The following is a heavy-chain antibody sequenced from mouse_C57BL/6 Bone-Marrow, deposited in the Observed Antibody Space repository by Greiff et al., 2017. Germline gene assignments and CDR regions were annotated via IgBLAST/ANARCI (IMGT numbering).Heavy chain of an antibody. CDR2: IYPRSGNT. CDR1: GYTFTSYG. Sequence: QVQLQQSGAELARPGASVKLSCKASGYTFTSYGISWVKQRTGQGLEWIGEIYPRSGNTYYNEKFKGKATLTADKSSSTAYMELRSLTSEDSAVYFCAAPNYGSSYGWFAYWGQGTLVTVSA. V-gene: IGHV1-81*01. CDR3: AAPNYGSSYGWFAY. D-gene: IGHD1-1*01. J-gene: IGHJ3*01.